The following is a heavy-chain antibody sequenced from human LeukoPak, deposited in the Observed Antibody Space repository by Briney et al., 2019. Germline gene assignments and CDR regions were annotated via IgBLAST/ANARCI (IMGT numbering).Heavy chain of an antibody. CDR2: TYYRSKWYN. CDR1: GDSVSSNSAA. V-gene: IGHV6-1*01. D-gene: IGHD1-26*01. J-gene: IGHJ4*02. CDR3: VSSRREKWGPSYFDY. Sequence: SQTLSLTCAISGDSVSSNSAAWNWIRQSPSRGLEWLGRTYYRSKWYNDYAVSVKSRITINPDTSKNQFSLQLNSVTPEDTAVYYCVSSRREKWGPSYFDYWGQGTLVTVSS.